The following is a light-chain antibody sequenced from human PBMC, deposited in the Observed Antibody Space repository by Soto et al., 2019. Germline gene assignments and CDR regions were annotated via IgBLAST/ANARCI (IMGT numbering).Light chain of an antibody. CDR1: LSVSSSY. Sequence: EIVLTQSPGTLSLSPGEGATLSCRASLSVSSSYLAWYQQKPGQAPRLLIYGASSRATGIPDRFSGSGSGTDFTLTISRLEPEDFAVYYCQQYASSTGTFGQGTKVEIK. CDR2: GAS. V-gene: IGKV3-20*01. CDR3: QQYASSTGT. J-gene: IGKJ1*01.